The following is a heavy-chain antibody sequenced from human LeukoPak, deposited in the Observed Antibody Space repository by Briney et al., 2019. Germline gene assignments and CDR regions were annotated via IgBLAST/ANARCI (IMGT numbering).Heavy chain of an antibody. Sequence: GGSLRLSCAASGFTFSSYSMNWVRQAPGKGLEWVSSISSSSSYIYCADSVKGRFTISRDNAKNSLYLQMNSLRAEDTAVYYCARPLLQWLPDYYYYGMDVWGQGTTVTVSS. CDR1: GFTFSSYS. V-gene: IGHV3-21*01. J-gene: IGHJ6*02. D-gene: IGHD6-19*01. CDR2: ISSSSSYI. CDR3: ARPLLQWLPDYYYYGMDV.